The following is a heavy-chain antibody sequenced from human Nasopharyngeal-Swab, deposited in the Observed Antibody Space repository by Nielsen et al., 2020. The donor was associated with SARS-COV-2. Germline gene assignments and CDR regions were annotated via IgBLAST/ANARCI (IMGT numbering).Heavy chain of an antibody. D-gene: IGHD3-22*01. J-gene: IGHJ4*02. CDR1: GFTFDDYA. CDR3: ARDLDGPYYYDSSGFTDY. V-gene: IGHV3-9*01. Sequence: GGSLRLSCAASGFTFDDYAMHWVRQAPGKGLEWVSGISWNSGSIGYADSVKGRFTISRDNAKNSLYLQMNSLRAEDTAVYYCARDLDGPYYYDSSGFTDYWGQGTLVTVSS. CDR2: ISWNSGSI.